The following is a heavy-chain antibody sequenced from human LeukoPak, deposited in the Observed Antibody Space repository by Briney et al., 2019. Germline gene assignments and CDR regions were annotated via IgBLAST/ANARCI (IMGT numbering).Heavy chain of an antibody. CDR3: ASIAAAGKGSRSEDY. V-gene: IGHV4-39*07. CDR1: GGSISSSSYY. D-gene: IGHD6-13*01. Sequence: SETLSLTCTVSGGSISSSSYYWGWIRQPPGKGLEWIGSIYYSGSTYYNPSLKSRVTISVDTSKNQFSLKLSSVTAADTAVYYCASIAAAGKGSRSEDYWGQGTLVTVSS. CDR2: IYYSGST. J-gene: IGHJ4*02.